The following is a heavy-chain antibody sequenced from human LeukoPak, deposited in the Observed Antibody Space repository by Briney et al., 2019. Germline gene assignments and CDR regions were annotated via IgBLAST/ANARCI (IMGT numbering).Heavy chain of an antibody. D-gene: IGHD3-22*01. CDR2: LYYSESA. J-gene: IGHJ3*02. CDR3: ARVGGYPLSAFDI. Sequence: PPETLSLTCTVSGGSIRSYYWSWIRQPPGKGLEWIGYLYYSESANYNPSLKSRITISLDTSKNHFSLKLNSVTAADTAVYYCARVGGYPLSAFDIWGQGAMVTVSS. CDR1: GGSIRSYY. V-gene: IGHV4-59*08.